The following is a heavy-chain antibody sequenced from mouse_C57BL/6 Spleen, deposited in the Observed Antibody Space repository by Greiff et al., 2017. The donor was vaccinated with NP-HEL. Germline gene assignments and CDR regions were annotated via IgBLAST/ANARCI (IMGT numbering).Heavy chain of an antibody. CDR1: GYSFTGYY. CDR3: ARSAYYSNYEGYFDV. CDR2: INPSTGGT. V-gene: IGHV1-42*01. Sequence: VQLQQSGPELVKPGASVKISCKASGYSFTGYYMNWVKQSPEKSLEWIGEINPSTGGTTYNQKFKAKATLTVDKSSSTADMQLKSLTSEDSAVYYCARSAYYSNYEGYFDVWGTGTTVTVSS. J-gene: IGHJ1*03. D-gene: IGHD2-5*01.